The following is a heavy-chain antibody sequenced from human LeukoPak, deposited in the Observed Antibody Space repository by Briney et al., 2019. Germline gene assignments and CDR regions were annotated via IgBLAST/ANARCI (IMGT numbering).Heavy chain of an antibody. V-gene: IGHV4-4*02. CDR3: ASRDYYDSTGYFHC. J-gene: IGHJ4*02. Sequence: SETLSLTCTVSGGSISNDNWWSWVRQPPGKGLEWIGEIYHRGSTNYNPSLKNRVTISIDKSKNQFSLSLNSVTAADTAMYYCASRDYYDSTGYFHCWGQGTLVTVSS. CDR2: IYHRGST. D-gene: IGHD3-22*01. CDR1: GGSISNDNW.